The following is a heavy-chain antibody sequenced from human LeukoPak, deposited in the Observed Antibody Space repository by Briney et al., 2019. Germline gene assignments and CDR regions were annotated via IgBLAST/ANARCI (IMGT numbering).Heavy chain of an antibody. CDR2: ISSSSSYI. D-gene: IGHD5-24*01. Sequence: GGSLRLSCAASGFTFSSYSMNWVRQAPGKGLEGVSSISSSSSYIYYADSVKGRFTISRDNANNSLYLHMNTLRAEDTAVYSCARDLGRCLHLAAFDIWGQGTMVTVSS. J-gene: IGHJ3*02. CDR3: ARDLGRCLHLAAFDI. V-gene: IGHV3-21*01. CDR1: GFTFSSYS.